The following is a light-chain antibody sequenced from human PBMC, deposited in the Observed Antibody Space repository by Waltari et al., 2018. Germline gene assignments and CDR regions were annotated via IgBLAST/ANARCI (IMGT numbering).Light chain of an antibody. Sequence: DIQMTQSPSTLSASVGDRVTITCRASQSISSWLAWYQQKPGKAPKLLIYKASSLESGVPSRFSGSGYWTEFTLTISSLQPDDFATYYCQQYNSLWTFGQGTKVEIK. J-gene: IGKJ1*01. CDR1: QSISSW. CDR3: QQYNSLWT. V-gene: IGKV1-5*03. CDR2: KAS.